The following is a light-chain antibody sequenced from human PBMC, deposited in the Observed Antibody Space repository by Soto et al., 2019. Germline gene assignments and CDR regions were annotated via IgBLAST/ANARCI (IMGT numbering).Light chain of an antibody. CDR2: AAS. J-gene: IGKJ5*01. CDR3: QNYKSALRIT. Sequence: DIQMTQSPSSLSASVGDRVTITCRASQGITNYLAWYQRKPGKVPKLLIYAASTLQSGVPSRFSCSGSGTDFTLTISSLQPEDVATHYSQNYKSALRITFGQGTRLEI. CDR1: QGITNY. V-gene: IGKV1-27*01.